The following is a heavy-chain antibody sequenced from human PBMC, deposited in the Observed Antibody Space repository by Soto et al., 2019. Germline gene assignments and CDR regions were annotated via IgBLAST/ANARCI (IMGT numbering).Heavy chain of an antibody. CDR2: IERDDDDK. J-gene: IGHJ6*02. D-gene: IGHD1-20*01. V-gene: IGHV2-70*13. CDR1: GFSLTSPGMC. Sequence: SGPTLVNPTETLTLTCTFSGFSLTSPGMCVSWIRQSPGKALEWLALIERDDDDKYYSTSLKTRLTTSKDTRKNQVVLTMANMEPADTATYYCARSIRGPRRFNGMDVWGQGTTVTVSS. CDR3: ARSIRGPRRFNGMDV.